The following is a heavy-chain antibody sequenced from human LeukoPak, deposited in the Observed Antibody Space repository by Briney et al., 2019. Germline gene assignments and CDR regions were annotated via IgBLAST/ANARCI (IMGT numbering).Heavy chain of an antibody. J-gene: IGHJ4*02. Sequence: GGSLRLSCAASGFTFSSYAMSWVRQAPGKGLEWVSAISGSGGSTYYADSVRGRFTISRDNSKNTLYLQMNSLRAEDTAVYYCAKDLLGDYYDSSGSFWGQGTLVTVSS. CDR1: GFTFSSYA. D-gene: IGHD3-22*01. CDR3: AKDLLGDYYDSSGSF. V-gene: IGHV3-23*01. CDR2: ISGSGGST.